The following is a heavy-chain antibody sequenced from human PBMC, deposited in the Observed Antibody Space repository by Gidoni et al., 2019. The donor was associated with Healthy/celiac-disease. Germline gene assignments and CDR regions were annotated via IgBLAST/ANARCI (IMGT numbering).Heavy chain of an antibody. CDR3: ARGGYSSCWYFPGIDY. V-gene: IGHV4-34*01. CDR2: ITHSGSP. Sequence: QVQLQQWGAGLLKPSETLFLTCAVYGGSFSGYYWSWIRQPPGTGREWIGEITHSGSPNYDPSLKCRVTRSGDTSKNQFSLKLSSVTAADTAVYYCARGGYSSCWYFPGIDYWGQGTLVTVSS. D-gene: IGHD6-19*01. CDR1: GGSFSGYY. J-gene: IGHJ4*02.